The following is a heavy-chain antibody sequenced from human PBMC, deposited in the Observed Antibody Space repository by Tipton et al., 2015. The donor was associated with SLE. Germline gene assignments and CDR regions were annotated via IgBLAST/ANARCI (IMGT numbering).Heavy chain of an antibody. D-gene: IGHD6-13*01. CDR2: IYSGGNT. J-gene: IGHJ4*02. V-gene: IGHV3-53*05. CDR3: ARGGSSWPLDY. CDR1: GFTVSSNY. Sequence: SLRLSCAASGFTVSSNYMSWVRQAPGKGLEWVSVIYSGGNTNYAQKLQGRVTMTTDTSTSTAYMELRSLRSDDTAVYYCARGGSSWPLDYWGQGTLVTVSS.